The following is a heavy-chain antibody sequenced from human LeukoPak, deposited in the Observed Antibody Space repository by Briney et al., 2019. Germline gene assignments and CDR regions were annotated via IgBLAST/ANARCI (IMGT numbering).Heavy chain of an antibody. CDR2: IRSKAYGGTT. CDR3: TRGPLYGDYRFDY. D-gene: IGHD4-17*01. Sequence: GGSLRLSCTASGFTFGDYAMSWVRQAPGKGLEWVGFIRSKAYGGTTEYAASVKGRFTISRDDSKSIAYLQMNSLKTEDTAVYYRTRGPLYGDYRFDYWGQGTLVTVSS. V-gene: IGHV3-49*04. CDR1: GFTFGDYA. J-gene: IGHJ4*02.